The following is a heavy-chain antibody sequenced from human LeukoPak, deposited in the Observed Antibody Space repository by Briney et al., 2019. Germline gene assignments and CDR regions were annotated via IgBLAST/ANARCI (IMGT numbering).Heavy chain of an antibody. D-gene: IGHD4-23*01. CDR2: IYHSGTT. V-gene: IGHV4-39*01. Sequence: PSETLSLTCSVSGDSISSSTHYWGWIRQPPGKGLEWIGSIYHSGTTYYNPSLKSRVTISVDTFKNQFSLKLSSVTAADTAVYYCARMDITMVGTLANWFDPWGQGTLVTVSS. CDR1: GDSISSSTHY. J-gene: IGHJ5*02. CDR3: ARMDITMVGTLANWFDP.